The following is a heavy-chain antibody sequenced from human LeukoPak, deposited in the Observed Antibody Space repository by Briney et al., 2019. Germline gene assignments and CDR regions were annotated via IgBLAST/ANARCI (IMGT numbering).Heavy chain of an antibody. CDR3: VRGYDSFDY. Sequence: GGSLRLSCAVSGFTFSDHYMDYVRQAPGKGLEWVGRSRNKDHRYSTEYAASVKGRFTISRDESKNSLYLQMTSLILDDTAIYYCVRGYDSFDYWGQGTLVTVSS. J-gene: IGHJ4*02. CDR1: GFTFSDHY. V-gene: IGHV3-72*01. D-gene: IGHD5-12*01. CDR2: SRNKDHRYST.